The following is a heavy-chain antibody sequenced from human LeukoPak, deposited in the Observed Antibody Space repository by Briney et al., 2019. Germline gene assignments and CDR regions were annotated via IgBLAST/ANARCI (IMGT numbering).Heavy chain of an antibody. Sequence: GGSLRLSCAASGFTFSGYSMNWVRQAPGKGLEWVSYISSSSSTIFYADSMRGRFTISRDNAKNSMYLQMDSLRAEDTTVYYCARDQRGNAGTDAFDIWGQGTTVTVSS. CDR1: GFTFSGYS. CDR2: ISSSSSTI. D-gene: IGHD1-1*01. CDR3: ARDQRGNAGTDAFDI. V-gene: IGHV3-48*01. J-gene: IGHJ3*02.